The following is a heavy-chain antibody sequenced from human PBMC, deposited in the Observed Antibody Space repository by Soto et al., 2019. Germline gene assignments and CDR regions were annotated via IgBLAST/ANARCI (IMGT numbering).Heavy chain of an antibody. CDR3: AKGGATYGLLTHDY. CDR1: GFTFSSYA. Sequence: QPGGSLRLSCAASGFTFSSYAMNWVRQAPGKGLEWVSAISGSGGTTNYADSVKGRFTISRDNSENTLYLQMNSLRAEDTAVYYCAKGGATYGLLTHDYWGQGTRVTVSS. J-gene: IGHJ4*02. CDR2: ISGSGGTT. D-gene: IGHD3-9*01. V-gene: IGHV3-23*01.